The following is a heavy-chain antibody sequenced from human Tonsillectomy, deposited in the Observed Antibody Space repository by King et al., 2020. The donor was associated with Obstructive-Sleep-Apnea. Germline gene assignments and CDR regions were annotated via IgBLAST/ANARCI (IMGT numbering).Heavy chain of an antibody. J-gene: IGHJ3*02. CDR1: GFTFSSYA. CDR2: IRCSGGSP. Sequence: VQLVESGGGLVQPGGSLRLSCAASGFTFSSYAMSWVRQAPGKGLAWVAAIRCSGGSPYYADSVKGRLTISRDNTKNTLYLQMNSLRAEGTAVYYCAKGEDYYDSSGYYGAFDIWGQGTMVTVSS. CDR3: AKGEDYYDSSGYYGAFDI. V-gene: IGHV3-23*04. D-gene: IGHD3-22*01.